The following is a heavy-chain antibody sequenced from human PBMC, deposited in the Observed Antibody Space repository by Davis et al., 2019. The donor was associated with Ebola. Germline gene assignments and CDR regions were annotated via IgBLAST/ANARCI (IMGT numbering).Heavy chain of an antibody. V-gene: IGHV4-4*09. Sequence: SETLSLTCAVSGGSISKYYWSWIRQPPGKGLEWIGHIYFSGNTNYNPSLKSRVIISLATSKNQFSLRLSSVTAADSAVYYCARGTFDTSGYPTFLDYWGQGTLVTVSS. CDR1: GGSISKYY. CDR2: IYFSGNT. CDR3: ARGTFDTSGYPTFLDY. D-gene: IGHD3-22*01. J-gene: IGHJ4*02.